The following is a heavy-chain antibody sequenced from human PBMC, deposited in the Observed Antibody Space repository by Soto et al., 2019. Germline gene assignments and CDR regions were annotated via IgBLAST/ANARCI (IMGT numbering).Heavy chain of an antibody. CDR3: ARDTDPGPGGYDSSGYYYFDY. Sequence: GASVKVSCKASGYTFTSYYMHWVRQAPGQGLEWMGIINPSGGSTSYAQKFQGRVTMTRDTSTSTVYMELSSLRSEDTAVYYCARDTDPGPGGYDSSGYYYFDYWGQGTLVTVSS. J-gene: IGHJ4*02. D-gene: IGHD3-22*01. V-gene: IGHV1-46*01. CDR1: GYTFTSYY. CDR2: INPSGGST.